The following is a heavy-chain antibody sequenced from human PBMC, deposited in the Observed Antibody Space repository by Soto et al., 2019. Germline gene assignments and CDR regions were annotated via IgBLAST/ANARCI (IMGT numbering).Heavy chain of an antibody. D-gene: IGHD3-10*01. Sequence: QVQLVQSGAEVKKPGASVKVSCKASGYTFTSYAMHWVRQAPGQRLEWMGWINAGNGNTKYSQKFQGRVTITRDTSASTAYMELSSLRSEDTAVYYCARDIGVMGRAYYYYYGMDVWGQGTTVTVSS. CDR2: INAGNGNT. CDR3: ARDIGVMGRAYYYYYGMDV. V-gene: IGHV1-3*01. J-gene: IGHJ6*02. CDR1: GYTFTSYA.